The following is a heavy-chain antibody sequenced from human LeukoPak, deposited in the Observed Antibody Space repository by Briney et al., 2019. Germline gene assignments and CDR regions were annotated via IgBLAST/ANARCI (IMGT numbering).Heavy chain of an antibody. D-gene: IGHD4-17*01. CDR1: GFTFSSYW. J-gene: IGHJ4*02. Sequence: GGSLRLSCAASGFTFSSYWMSWVRQAPGKGLEWVANIKQDGSEKYYVDSVKGRFTISRDNAKNSLYLQMNSLRAEDTAVYYCASPDDYGDYAPRKHWGQGTLVTVSS. V-gene: IGHV3-7*01. CDR3: ASPDDYGDYAPRKH. CDR2: IKQDGSEK.